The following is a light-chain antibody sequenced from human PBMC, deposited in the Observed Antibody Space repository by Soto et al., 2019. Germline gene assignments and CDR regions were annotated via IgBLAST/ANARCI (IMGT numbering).Light chain of an antibody. CDR2: DVS. CDR1: SSDVGGYNY. CDR3: SSYTSSSNLYVV. V-gene: IGLV2-14*01. J-gene: IGLJ2*01. Sequence: QSALTQPASVSGSPGQSITISCTGTSSDVGGYNYVSWYQQHPGKAPKLMIYDVSNRPSGVSNRFSGSKSGNTASLTISGLQAEDDAEYYCSSYTSSSNLYVVFGGGTKLTVL.